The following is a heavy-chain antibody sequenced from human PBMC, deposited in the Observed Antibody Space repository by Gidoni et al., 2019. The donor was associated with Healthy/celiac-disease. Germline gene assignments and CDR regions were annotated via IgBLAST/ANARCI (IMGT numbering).Heavy chain of an antibody. J-gene: IGHJ5*02. Sequence: STYYNPSLKSRVTISVDTSKNQFSLKLSSVTAADTAVYYCARGVTMAQKGWFDPWGQGTLVTVSS. CDR2: ST. V-gene: IGHV4-31*02. D-gene: IGHD3-10*01. CDR3: ARGVTMAQKGWFDP.